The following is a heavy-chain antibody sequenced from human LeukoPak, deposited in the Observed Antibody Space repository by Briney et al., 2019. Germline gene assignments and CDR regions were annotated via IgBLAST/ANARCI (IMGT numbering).Heavy chain of an antibody. Sequence: KPSETLSLTCTVSGGSISSSSYYWGWIRQPPGKGLEWIGYIYYSGSTNYNPSLKSRVTISVDTSKNQFSLKLSSVTAADTAVYYCARAATVGRRGAYYYYYYMDVWGKGTTVTVSS. CDR2: IYYSGST. CDR3: ARAATVGRRGAYYYYYYMDV. CDR1: GGSISSSSYY. D-gene: IGHD1-26*01. V-gene: IGHV4-61*05. J-gene: IGHJ6*03.